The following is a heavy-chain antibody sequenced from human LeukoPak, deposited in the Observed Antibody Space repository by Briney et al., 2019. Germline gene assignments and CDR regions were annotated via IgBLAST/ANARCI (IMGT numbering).Heavy chain of an antibody. D-gene: IGHD3-10*01. J-gene: IGHJ4*02. Sequence: SETLSLTCTVSGGSISSSSYYWGWIRQPPGKGLEWIGSIYYSGSTYYNPSLKSRVTISADTSKNQFSLKLSSVTAADTAVYYCARSRWSWFGEVDYWGQGTLVTVSS. CDR3: ARSRWSWFGEVDY. V-gene: IGHV4-39*01. CDR1: GGSISSSSYY. CDR2: IYYSGST.